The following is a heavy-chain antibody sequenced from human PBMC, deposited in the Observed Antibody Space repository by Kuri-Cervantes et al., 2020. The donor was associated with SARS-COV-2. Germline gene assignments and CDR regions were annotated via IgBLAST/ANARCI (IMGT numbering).Heavy chain of an antibody. CDR1: GFNFSRTD. V-gene: IGHV3-30*18. D-gene: IGHD2-21*01. CDR3: AKDRVGVQDF. Sequence: GESLKISCAASGFNFSRTDMHWVRRAPGKGLEWVAVISHDGKNKKCIASGKGRFTIPRDNSQNTLYLHMKSLRSEDTAMYYCAKDRVGVQDFWGQGTLVTVSS. CDR2: ISHDGKNK. J-gene: IGHJ4*02.